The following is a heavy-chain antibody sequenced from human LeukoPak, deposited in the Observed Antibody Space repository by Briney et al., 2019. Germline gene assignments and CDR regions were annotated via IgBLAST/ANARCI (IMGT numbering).Heavy chain of an antibody. J-gene: IGHJ4*02. V-gene: IGHV3-23*01. Sequence: GASLRLSCAASGFTFSSYAMRWVRQAPGKGLEWVSAISGSGGSTYYADSVKGRFTISRDNSKNTLYLQMNSLRAEDTAVSYCAKEGKYRSGCPHYYFDYWGQGTLVTVSS. D-gene: IGHD6-19*01. CDR1: GFTFSSYA. CDR2: ISGSGGST. CDR3: AKEGKYRSGCPHYYFDY.